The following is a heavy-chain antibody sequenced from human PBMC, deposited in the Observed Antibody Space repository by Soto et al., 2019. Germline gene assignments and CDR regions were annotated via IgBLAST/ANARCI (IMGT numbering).Heavy chain of an antibody. D-gene: IGHD3-22*01. CDR2: IRNKANSYTT. CDR1: GFTFSDKY. V-gene: IGHV3-72*01. CDR3: ATYESARGGDFDY. Sequence: EVQLVESGGGLVQPGGSLRLSCAASGFTFSDKYMDWVRQAPGKGLEWVGRIRNKANSYTTEYAASGKGRFTISRDDSKTSLYLQMSSLKTEDTAVYYCATYESARGGDFDYWGQGTLVTVSS. J-gene: IGHJ4*02.